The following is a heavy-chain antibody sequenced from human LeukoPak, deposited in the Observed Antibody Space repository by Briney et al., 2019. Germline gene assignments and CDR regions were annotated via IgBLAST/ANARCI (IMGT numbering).Heavy chain of an antibody. D-gene: IGHD4-17*01. CDR2: INPYSGGT. J-gene: IGHJ4*02. Sequence: GASVKVSCKASGSTFIDYYIHWVRQAPGQGLEWMGWINPYSGGTNYAQKFQDRVTMTRDTSISTAYMELNSLRSDDTAVYYCARLGLTVTSDIDWWGQGTLVTVSS. CDR3: ARLGLTVTSDIDW. V-gene: IGHV1-2*02. CDR1: GSTFIDYY.